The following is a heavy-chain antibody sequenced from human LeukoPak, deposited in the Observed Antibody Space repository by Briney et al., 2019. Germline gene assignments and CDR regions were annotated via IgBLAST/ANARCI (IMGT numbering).Heavy chain of an antibody. CDR3: AKGDDSSGAH. Sequence: GGSLRLSWAVSGFSFSNFWMSWVRQAAGRGLEWVANIHPEGNEEYHVESGKGRFTISRDNTKNLLFLQLNGLRVEHTAVYYCAKGDDSSGAHCGQGTLVTVSS. J-gene: IGHJ4*02. CDR2: IHPEGNEE. V-gene: IGHV3-7*01. D-gene: IGHD3-16*01. CDR1: GFSFSNFW.